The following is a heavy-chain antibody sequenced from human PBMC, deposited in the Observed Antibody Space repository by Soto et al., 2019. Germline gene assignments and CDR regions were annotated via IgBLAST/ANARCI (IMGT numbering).Heavy chain of an antibody. V-gene: IGHV1-69*06. CDR3: ARGAAAAGTVLNY. CDR1: GGTFSSYA. D-gene: IGHD6-13*01. CDR2: IIPIFGTA. J-gene: IGHJ4*02. Sequence: SVKVSCKASGGTFSSYAISWVRQAPGQGLEWMGGIIPIFGTANYAQKFQGRVTITVDKSTSTAYMELSSLRSEDTAVYYCARGAAAAGTVLNYWGQGTLVTVSS.